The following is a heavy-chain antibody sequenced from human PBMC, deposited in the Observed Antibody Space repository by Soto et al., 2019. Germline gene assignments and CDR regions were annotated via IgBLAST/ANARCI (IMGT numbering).Heavy chain of an antibody. D-gene: IGHD1-1*01. CDR2: ISAHNGNT. J-gene: IGHJ4*02. CDR3: ARGRYGDY. CDR1: GYGFTTYG. Sequence: QVHLVQSGAEVKKPGASVKVSCKGSGYGFTTYGITWVRQAPGQGLEWMAWISAHNGNTNYAQKLPGRVTVTRDTSTSTAYMERRSLRSDGTAVYYCARGRYGDYWGQGALVTVSS. V-gene: IGHV1-18*01.